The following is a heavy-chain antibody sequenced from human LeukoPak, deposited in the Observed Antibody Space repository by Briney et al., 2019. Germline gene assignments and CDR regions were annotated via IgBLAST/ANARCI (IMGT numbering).Heavy chain of an antibody. CDR1: GYTFTSYD. CDR2: MNPNSGNT. Sequence: ASVKVSCKASGYTFTSYDINWVRQATGQGLEWMGWMNPNSGNTGYAQKFQGRVTMTRNTSISTAYMEPSSLRSEDTAVYYCARVGRDGYNTNYWGQGTLVTVSS. V-gene: IGHV1-8*01. CDR3: ARVGRDGYNTNY. D-gene: IGHD5-24*01. J-gene: IGHJ4*02.